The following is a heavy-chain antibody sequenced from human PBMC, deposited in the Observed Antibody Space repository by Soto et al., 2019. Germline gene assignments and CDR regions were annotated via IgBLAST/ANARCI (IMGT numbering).Heavy chain of an antibody. V-gene: IGHV4-4*02. CDR3: ARVRQGCSANNCYFDP. Sequence: QVHLQESGPGLVAPSGTLSLTCTLSGGSVRAPDWWNWVRQSPDKGLEWIAEVHISGHSNYNPSRRSRVSVSIDSSKNQFYLNLKSVTAADTAIYYCARVRQGCSANNCYFDPWGQGTQVTISS. J-gene: IGHJ5*01. CDR2: VHISGHS. D-gene: IGHD1-1*01. CDR1: GGSVRAPDW.